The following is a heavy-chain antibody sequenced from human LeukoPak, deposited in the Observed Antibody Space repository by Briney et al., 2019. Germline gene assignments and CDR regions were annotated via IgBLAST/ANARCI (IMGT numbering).Heavy chain of an antibody. CDR2: IYTSGST. J-gene: IGHJ3*02. CDR1: GGSISSYY. D-gene: IGHD3-16*01. Sequence: SVTLSLTCTVSGGSISSYYWSWIRQPAGKGLEWIGRIYTSGSTNYNPSLKSRVTISVDTSKNQFSLKLSSVTAADTAVYYCARDLGIIDAFDIWGQGTMVTVSS. CDR3: ARDLGIIDAFDI. V-gene: IGHV4-4*07.